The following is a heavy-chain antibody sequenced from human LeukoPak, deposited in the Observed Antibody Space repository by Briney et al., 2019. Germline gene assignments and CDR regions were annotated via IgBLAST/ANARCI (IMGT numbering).Heavy chain of an antibody. Sequence: GGSLRLSCAASGFTFSSYWMSWVRQAPGKGLGWVANIKQDGSEKYYVDAVKGRFTNSRDNAKNPLYLQMNSLRAEDTAVYYCALQRPLKGVWGQGTTVTVSS. J-gene: IGHJ6*02. V-gene: IGHV3-7*02. CDR3: ALQRPLKGV. CDR1: GFTFSSYW. D-gene: IGHD1-1*01. CDR2: IKQDGSEK.